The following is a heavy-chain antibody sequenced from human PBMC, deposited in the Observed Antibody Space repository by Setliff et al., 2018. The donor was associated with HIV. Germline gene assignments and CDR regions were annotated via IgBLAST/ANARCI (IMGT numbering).Heavy chain of an antibody. CDR1: GFTFSNSW. CDR3: VTGVGTSSVDY. J-gene: IGHJ4*02. V-gene: IGHV3-15*01. D-gene: IGHD3-22*01. CDR2: IKTKTQRGTT. Sequence: GGSLRLSCAASGFTFSNSWMTWVRQAPGKGLEWVGRIKTKTQRGTTDYAAPAKGRFIISRDDSKNTLYLQMNSLRSEVTAVYYCVTGVGTSSVDYWGQGTMVTVSS.